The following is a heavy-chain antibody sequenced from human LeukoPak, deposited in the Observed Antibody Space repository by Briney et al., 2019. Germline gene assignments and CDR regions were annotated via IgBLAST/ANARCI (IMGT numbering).Heavy chain of an antibody. CDR3: ARGAVAGYYFDY. D-gene: IGHD6-19*01. J-gene: IGHJ4*02. CDR2: INPSGGST. CDR1: GYTFTSYY. Sequence: GASVKVSCKASGYTFTSYYMNWVRQAPGQGLEWMGIINPSGGSTSYAQKFQGRVTVTRDTSTSTVYMELSSLRSENTAVYYCARGAVAGYYFDYWGQGTLVTVSS. V-gene: IGHV1-46*01.